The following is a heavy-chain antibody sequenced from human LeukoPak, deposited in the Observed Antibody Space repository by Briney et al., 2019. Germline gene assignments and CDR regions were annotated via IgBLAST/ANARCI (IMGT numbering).Heavy chain of an antibody. CDR1: GFSVRKNY. D-gene: IGHD1-26*01. Sequence: GGSLRLSCEVSGFSVRKNYMSWVRQAPGKGLEWVSVIYSGGSTYYADSVKGRFTISRDNSKNTLYLQMNSLRAEDTAVYYCARADPTFSGSYPDYWGQGTLVTVSS. CDR3: ARADPTFSGSYPDY. CDR2: IYSGGST. V-gene: IGHV3-66*01. J-gene: IGHJ4*02.